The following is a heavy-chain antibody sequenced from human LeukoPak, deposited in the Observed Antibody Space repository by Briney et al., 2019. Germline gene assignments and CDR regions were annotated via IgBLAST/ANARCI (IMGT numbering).Heavy chain of an antibody. CDR1: GFTVSSNY. D-gene: IGHD1-1*01. V-gene: IGHV3-53*01. Sequence: GGSLRLSCAASGFTVSSNYMSWVRQAPGKGLDWISIIYTGGTTYYAGSVKGRFTISRDTSKNTLYLQMNSLRVEDTAVYYCARNSAFDYWGQGTLVTVSS. CDR2: IYTGGTT. CDR3: ARNSAFDY. J-gene: IGHJ4*02.